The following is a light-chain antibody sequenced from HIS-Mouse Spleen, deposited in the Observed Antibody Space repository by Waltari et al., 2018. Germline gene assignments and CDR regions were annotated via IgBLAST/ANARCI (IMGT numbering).Light chain of an antibody. CDR3: YSTDSSGNHRV. CDR2: EDS. V-gene: IGLV3-10*01. J-gene: IGLJ2*01. CDR1: DLTKKY. Sequence: SYELTPPPSVSVSPGQTARITCSGDDLTKKYAYWYQQNSGQAPVLVIYEDSKRPSGIPERFSGSSSGTMATLTISGAQVEDEADYYCYSTDSSGNHRVFGGGTKLTVL.